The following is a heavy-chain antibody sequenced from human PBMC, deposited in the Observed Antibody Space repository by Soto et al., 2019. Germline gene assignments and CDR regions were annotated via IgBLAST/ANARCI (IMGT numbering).Heavy chain of an antibody. CDR1: GYPVTAYY. V-gene: IGHV1-2*02. D-gene: IGHD3-3*01. CDR3: ARGGGVGVAGSAAFDM. CDR2: INPATGAA. Sequence: QLHLVQSGAVVKKPGASVTVSCSASGYPVTAYYMHWVRQAPGRGLEWMGGINPATGAAKYTQTFQGRVTIARDTSTRTVFMELGGLTSADTAVFYCARGGGVGVAGSAAFDMWGQGTLVTVSS. J-gene: IGHJ3*02.